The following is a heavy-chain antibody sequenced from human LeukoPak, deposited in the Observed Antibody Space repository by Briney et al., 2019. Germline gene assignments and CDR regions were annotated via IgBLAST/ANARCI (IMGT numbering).Heavy chain of an antibody. J-gene: IGHJ4*02. Sequence: PGGSLRLSCAASGFTFSSYAMHWVRQAPGKGLEWVAIISYDGSSKYYVDSVKGRFTISRDNSKNTLYLQMSSLRPEDTAVYYCDLTDYGDYWGQGTLVTVSS. CDR3: DLTDYGDY. CDR2: ISYDGSSK. CDR1: GFTFSSYA. V-gene: IGHV3-30*04. D-gene: IGHD4-17*01.